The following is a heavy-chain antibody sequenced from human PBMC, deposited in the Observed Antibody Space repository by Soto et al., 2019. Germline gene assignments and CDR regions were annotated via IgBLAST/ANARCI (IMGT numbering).Heavy chain of an antibody. D-gene: IGHD6-6*01. CDR3: ARGSSIAGLYYGMDV. V-gene: IGHV4-31*03. J-gene: IGHJ6*02. Sequence: QVQLQESGPGLVKPSQTLSLTCTVSGGSINSGGYYWTWIRQHPGKGLEWIGYNYYSGITYYNPSLKSRVTISLDTSKNQFSLKLSSVTAADTAVYYCARGSSIAGLYYGMDVWGQATTVTVSS. CDR1: GGSINSGGYY. CDR2: NYYSGIT.